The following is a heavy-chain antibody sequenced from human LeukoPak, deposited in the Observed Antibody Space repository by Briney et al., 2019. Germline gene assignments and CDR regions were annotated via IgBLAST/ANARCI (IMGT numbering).Heavy chain of an antibody. CDR1: GGSISSHY. CDR2: IYNSGST. J-gene: IGHJ6*03. D-gene: IGHD3-10*01. V-gene: IGHV4-59*11. CDR3: ARSISHYYGSGSYQYYFYYMDV. Sequence: SETLSLTCTVSGGSISSHYWSWIRQPPGKGLEWIGYIYNSGSTNYNPSLKSRVTISVDTSKNQFSLKLSSVTAADTAVYHCARSISHYYGSGSYQYYFYYMDVWGKGTTVTISS.